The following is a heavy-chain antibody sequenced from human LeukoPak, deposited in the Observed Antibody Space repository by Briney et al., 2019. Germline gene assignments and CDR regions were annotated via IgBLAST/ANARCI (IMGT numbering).Heavy chain of an antibody. CDR3: AMDINGDLFHV. Sequence: GGSLRLSCSASGFTFSNYAMHWVRQAPGKGLGHVSAISYNGGSTYYADSVKGRFTISTDSAKNTAYLQMNSLRVEDTAIYYCAMDINGDLFHVWGQGTLVTVSS. CDR2: ISYNGGST. CDR1: GFTFSNYA. J-gene: IGHJ4*02. V-gene: IGHV3-64*04. D-gene: IGHD2-2*03.